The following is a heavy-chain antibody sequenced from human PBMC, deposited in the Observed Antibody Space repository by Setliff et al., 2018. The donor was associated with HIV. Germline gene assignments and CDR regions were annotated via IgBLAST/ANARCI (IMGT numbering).Heavy chain of an antibody. J-gene: IGHJ6*02. CDR2: IVDSGST. D-gene: IGHD2-8*01. V-gene: IGHV4-61*05. Sequence: PSETLSLTCTVSGGSISSRAYYWGWIRQPPEKGLEWIGEIVDSGSTNYSPSLKSRVTISLDTSKKQFSLRLNSVTAADTGVYYCARAPSCADSWCYMYYYYYYGMDVWGLGTTVTV. CDR1: GGSISSRAYY. CDR3: ARAPSCADSWCYMYYYYYYGMDV.